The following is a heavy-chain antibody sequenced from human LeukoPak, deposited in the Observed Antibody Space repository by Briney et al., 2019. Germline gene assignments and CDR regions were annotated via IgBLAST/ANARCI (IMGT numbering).Heavy chain of an antibody. D-gene: IGHD1-1*01. CDR1: GGSISSHD. V-gene: IGHV4-59*11. Sequence: SETLSLTCTVSGGSISSHDWSWIRQPPGKGLEWIGFIYYTGSTNYNPYNPSLKSRVIISVDTSENQFSLKLSSVTAADTAVYYCARDPYLTGKFDYWGQGTLVTAPS. CDR2: IYYTGST. J-gene: IGHJ4*02. CDR3: ARDPYLTGKFDY.